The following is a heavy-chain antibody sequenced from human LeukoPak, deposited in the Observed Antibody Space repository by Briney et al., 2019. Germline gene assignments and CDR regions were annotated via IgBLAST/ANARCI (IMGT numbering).Heavy chain of an antibody. D-gene: IGHD6-13*01. Sequence: LTGGSLRLSCAASGFTFSSYAMSWVRQAPGKGLEWVSAISGSGGSTYYADSVKGRFTISRDNSKNTLYLQMNSLRAEDTAVYYCAKDQTGSSLNLFDPWGQGTLVTVSS. V-gene: IGHV3-23*01. J-gene: IGHJ5*02. CDR3: AKDQTGSSLNLFDP. CDR2: ISGSGGST. CDR1: GFTFSSYA.